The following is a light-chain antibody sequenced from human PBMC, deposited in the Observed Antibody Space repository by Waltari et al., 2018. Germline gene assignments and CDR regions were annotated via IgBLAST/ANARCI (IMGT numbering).Light chain of an antibody. CDR1: RTDVGAYNY. Sequence: QSALTQPASVSGSPGQSITISCTGARTDVGAYNYVSWYQQIPGKAPKVIIYDVTKRPSGVSNRFSGSKSGNSASLSISGLQAEDEAHYYCCSYAGRSTWVFGGGTKVTVL. V-gene: IGLV2-14*03. CDR2: DVT. CDR3: CSYAGRSTWV. J-gene: IGLJ3*02.